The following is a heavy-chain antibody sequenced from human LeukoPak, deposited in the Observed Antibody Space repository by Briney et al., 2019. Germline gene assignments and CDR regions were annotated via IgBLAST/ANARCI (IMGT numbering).Heavy chain of an antibody. D-gene: IGHD2-2*01. CDR3: AKTLVVPAGYYYYMDV. J-gene: IGHJ6*03. CDR2: ISGSGGST. CDR1: GFTFSSYA. Sequence: GGSLRLSWAASGFTFSSYAMSWVRQAPGKGLEWVSAISGSGGSTYYADSVKGRFTISRDNSKNTLYLQMNSLRAEDTAVYYCAKTLVVPAGYYYYMDVWGKGTTVTVSS. V-gene: IGHV3-23*01.